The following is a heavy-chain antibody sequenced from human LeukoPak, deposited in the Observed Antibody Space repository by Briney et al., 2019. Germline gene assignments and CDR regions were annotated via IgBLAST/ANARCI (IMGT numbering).Heavy chain of an antibody. D-gene: IGHD1-26*01. V-gene: IGHV4-4*07. CDR1: GVSLTNYY. J-gene: IGHJ4*02. CDR3: ARDYLVGAPLDS. CDR2: MYISGST. Sequence: SETLSLTCTVSGVSLTNYYWAWIRQPAGTGLEWIGRMYISGSTNYNPSLKSRVTISIDKANNQFSLKLRSVTAADTAVYYCARDYLVGAPLDSWGQGTQVTVSS.